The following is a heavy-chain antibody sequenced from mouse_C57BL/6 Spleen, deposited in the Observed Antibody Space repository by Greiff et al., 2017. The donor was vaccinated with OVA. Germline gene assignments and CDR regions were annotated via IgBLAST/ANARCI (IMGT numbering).Heavy chain of an antibody. D-gene: IGHD4-1*01. J-gene: IGHJ2*01. CDR1: GYTFTDYY. Sequence: EVQLQQSGPELVKPGASVKISCKASGYTFTDYYMNWVKQSHGKSLEWIGDINPNNGGTSYNQKFKGKATLTVDKSSSTAYMELRSLTSEDSAVYYCARPWDGYFDYWGQGTTPTVSS. V-gene: IGHV1-26*01. CDR2: INPNNGGT. CDR3: ARPWDGYFDY.